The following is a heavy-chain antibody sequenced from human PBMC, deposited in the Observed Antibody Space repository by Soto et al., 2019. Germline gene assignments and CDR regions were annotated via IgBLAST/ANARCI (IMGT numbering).Heavy chain of an antibody. Sequence: AVGSLRLSCEASGFTFNDYSMGWVRQAPEKGLEWVSSISSSGTYIYYADSVKGRFAISRDNANNVMYLQMDTLRAEDTAVYYCVRAGHVFDVHYYGMDLWGQGTTVTVSS. CDR1: GFTFNDYS. D-gene: IGHD3-10*01. CDR3: VRAGHVFDVHYYGMDL. CDR2: ISSSGTYI. J-gene: IGHJ6*02. V-gene: IGHV3-21*01.